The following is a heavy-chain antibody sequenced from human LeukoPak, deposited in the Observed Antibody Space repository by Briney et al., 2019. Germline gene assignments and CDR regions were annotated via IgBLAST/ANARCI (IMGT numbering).Heavy chain of an antibody. J-gene: IGHJ6*03. CDR2: ISYDGSNK. Sequence: GRSLRLSCAASGFTFSSYAMHWVRQAPGKGLEWVAVISYDGSNKYYADSVKGRFTISRDNAKNSLYLQMNNLRAEDTAVYYCARHYKDYYSYMDVWGKGTTVTVSS. CDR3: ARHYKDYYSYMDV. D-gene: IGHD4-11*01. CDR1: GFTFSSYA. V-gene: IGHV3-30-3*01.